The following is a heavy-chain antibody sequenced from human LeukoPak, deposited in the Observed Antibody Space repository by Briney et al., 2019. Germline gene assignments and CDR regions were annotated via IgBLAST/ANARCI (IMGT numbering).Heavy chain of an antibody. CDR1: GLTVSSNY. CDR2: IYSGGST. Sequence: PGGSLRLSCAASGLTVSSNYLSWVGQAPGKGLEWVSTIYSGGSTYYADSVTGRFTISRDNSKNTLYLQMNSLRADDTAVYYCARDGADFTGYYDFWGQGTLVTVSS. V-gene: IGHV3-66*01. J-gene: IGHJ4*02. CDR3: ARDGADFTGYYDF. D-gene: IGHD3-9*01.